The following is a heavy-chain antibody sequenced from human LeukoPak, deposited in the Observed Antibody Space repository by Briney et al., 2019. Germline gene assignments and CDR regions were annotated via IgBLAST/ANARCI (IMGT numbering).Heavy chain of an antibody. J-gene: IGHJ4*02. CDR3: VRGHTGGWFGN. V-gene: IGHV4-61*10. Sequence: SETLSLTCTVSGGSISSGSYYWSWIRQPAGKGLEWIGYIYYRGSTNYNPSLKSRVTISVDTSKNHFSLQLNSVTAADTAVYFCVRGHTGGWFGNWGQGTLVTVSS. CDR2: IYYRGST. CDR1: GGSISSGSYY. D-gene: IGHD6-19*01.